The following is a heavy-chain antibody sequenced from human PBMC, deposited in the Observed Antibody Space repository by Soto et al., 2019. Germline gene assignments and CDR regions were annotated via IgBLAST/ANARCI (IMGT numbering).Heavy chain of an antibody. CDR2: INPSGGST. D-gene: IGHD6-19*01. CDR3: AREIRIAVAANPPLFDY. Sequence: GASVKVSCKASGYTFTSYYMHWVRQAPGQGLEWMGIINPSGGSTSYAQKFQGRVTMTRDTSTSTVYMELSSLRSEDTAVYYCAREIRIAVAANPPLFDYWGQGTLVTVSS. V-gene: IGHV1-46*01. CDR1: GYTFTSYY. J-gene: IGHJ4*02.